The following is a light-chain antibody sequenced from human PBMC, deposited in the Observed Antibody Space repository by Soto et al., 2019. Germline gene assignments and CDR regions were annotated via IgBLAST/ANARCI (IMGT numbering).Light chain of an antibody. CDR1: QSVSSN. CDR2: GAS. CDR3: QQYNNWPPWT. V-gene: IGKV3-15*01. J-gene: IGKJ1*01. Sequence: EIVMTQSPATLSVSPGERATLSCRASQSVSSNLAWYPQKPGKAPRLLIYGASTRATGIPARFSGSGSGTECNLTIRSKQSEDFAVYYWQQYNNWPPWTFGQGTKVEV.